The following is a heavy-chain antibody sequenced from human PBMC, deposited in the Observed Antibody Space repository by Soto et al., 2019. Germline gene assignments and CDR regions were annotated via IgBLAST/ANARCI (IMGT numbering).Heavy chain of an antibody. V-gene: IGHV1-8*01. CDR3: ARGPTNDNDISTTGEMEV. D-gene: IGHD3-9*01. CDR2: MNPNTGDT. CDR1: GYTFIRYE. J-gene: IGHJ6*04. Sequence: ASVKVSFKASGYTFIRYEINWVRQAPGQGLERMGWMNPNTGDTGYAQTFQGRLTMTRNTSTNTAYLEFRSLTSEDTAVYYCARGPTNDNDISTTGEMEVWGKGTTVTVSS.